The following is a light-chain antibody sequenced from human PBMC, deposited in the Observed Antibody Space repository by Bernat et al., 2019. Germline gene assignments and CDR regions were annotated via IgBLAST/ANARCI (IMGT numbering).Light chain of an antibody. CDR3: QQYSTSPPELT. CDR1: QSVITGY. Sequence: EIVLTQSPGTLSLSPGERATLSCRASQSVITGYLAWYQQKPGQPPRLPIYGASSRATGIPDRFSASGSGTDFTFAISRLEPEDFAVYYCQQYSTSPPELTFGGGTKVEIK. V-gene: IGKV3-20*01. CDR2: GAS. J-gene: IGKJ4*01.